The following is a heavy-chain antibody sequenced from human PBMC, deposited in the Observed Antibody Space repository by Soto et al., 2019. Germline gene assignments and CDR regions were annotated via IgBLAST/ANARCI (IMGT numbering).Heavy chain of an antibody. CDR1: GYTVTTYG. CDR3: ARGPGYSSSWYFYDPGFDP. J-gene: IGHJ5*02. Sequence: SVRFSYRASGYTVTTYGICWVRQAPGQGLEWMGWISAYNGNTNYAQKLQGRVTMTTDTSTSTAYMELRSLRSDDTAVYYCARGPGYSSSWYFYDPGFDPWGQGTLVTVSS. V-gene: IGHV1-18*01. D-gene: IGHD6-13*01. CDR2: ISAYNGNT.